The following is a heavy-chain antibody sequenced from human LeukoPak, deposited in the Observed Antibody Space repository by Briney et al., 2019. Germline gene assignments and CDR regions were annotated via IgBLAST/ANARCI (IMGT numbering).Heavy chain of an antibody. Sequence: ASVKISCKASGGTFSSYTISWVRQAPGQGLEWMGWISAYNGNTNYAQKLQGRVTMTTDTSTSTAYMELRSLRSDDTAVYYCARTSTIFGVVISDNDAFDIWGQGTMVTVSS. CDR3: ARTSTIFGVVISDNDAFDI. CDR2: ISAYNGNT. V-gene: IGHV1-18*01. D-gene: IGHD3-3*01. CDR1: GGTFSSYT. J-gene: IGHJ3*02.